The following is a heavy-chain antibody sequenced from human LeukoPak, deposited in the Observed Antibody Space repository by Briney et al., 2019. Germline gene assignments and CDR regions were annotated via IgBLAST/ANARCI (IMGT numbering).Heavy chain of an antibody. J-gene: IGHJ3*02. V-gene: IGHV4-39*07. Sequence: SETLSLTCTVSGGSISTSNYYWGWIRQPPGKGLEWIGNIFYSGSTYYSPSVKSRVTISVDTSKNQFSLKLSSVTAADTAVYYCARVAVVAYNAFDIWGQGTMVTVSS. CDR2: IFYSGST. CDR3: ARVAVVAYNAFDI. D-gene: IGHD3-22*01. CDR1: GGSISTSNYY.